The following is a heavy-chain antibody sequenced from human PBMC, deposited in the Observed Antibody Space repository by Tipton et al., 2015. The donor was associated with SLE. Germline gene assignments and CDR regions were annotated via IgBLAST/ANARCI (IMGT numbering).Heavy chain of an antibody. D-gene: IGHD3-16*01. J-gene: IGHJ6*02. CDR1: GFTFSSTG. CDR3: ARDFFVWAAQFHYGMDV. CDR2: VGYDGSAK. V-gene: IGHV3-33*01. Sequence: SLRLSCSASGFTFSSTGMHWVRQAPGKGLERLAFVGYDGSAKYYAESMKGRFAISRDNSKKMLYLEINSLKVEDTAVYYCARDFFVWAAQFHYGMDVWGQGTTGRVSS.